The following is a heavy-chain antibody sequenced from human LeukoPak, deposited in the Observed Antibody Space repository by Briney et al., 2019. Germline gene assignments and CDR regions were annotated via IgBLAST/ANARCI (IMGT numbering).Heavy chain of an antibody. J-gene: IGHJ4*02. V-gene: IGHV3-23*01. CDR3: AKAAFWSHLEY. Sequence: GGSLRLSCAASGFTFSSYAMSWVRQAPGKGLEWVSAISTSGGTTHYADSVKGRFTISRDNSKNTLYLQMNSLRAEDTAVYYCAKAAFWSHLEYWGQGTLVTVSS. CDR2: ISTSGGTT. CDR1: GFTFSSYA. D-gene: IGHD3-3*01.